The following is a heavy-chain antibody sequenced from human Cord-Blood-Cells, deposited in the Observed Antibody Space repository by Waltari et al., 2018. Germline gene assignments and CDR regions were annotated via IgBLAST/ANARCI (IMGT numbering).Heavy chain of an antibody. CDR2: ITHSGST. J-gene: IGHJ4*02. D-gene: IGHD3-9*01. Sequence: QVQLQQWGAGLLKPSETLSLTCAVYGGSFSGYYWSWIRQPPGKGWEWLGKITHSGSTNYNPSLKSRVTISVDTSKNQFSLKLSSVTAADTAVYYCARGKEIFPDYWGQGTLVTVSS. CDR3: ARGKEIFPDY. V-gene: IGHV4-34*01. CDR1: GGSFSGYY.